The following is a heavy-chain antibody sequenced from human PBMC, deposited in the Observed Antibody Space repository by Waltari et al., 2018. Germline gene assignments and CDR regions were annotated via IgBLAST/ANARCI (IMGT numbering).Heavy chain of an antibody. CDR3: AREGVTIFGVVIRAGYFDY. V-gene: IGHV1-69*01. J-gene: IGHJ4*02. D-gene: IGHD3-3*01. Sequence: QVQLVQSGAEVKKPGSSVKVSCKASGGTFSSYAISWVRQAPGQGLEWMGGIIPSLGTATYAQKCQGRVTSTADESTSTAYMELSSLRSEDTAVYYCAREGVTIFGVVIRAGYFDYWGQGTLVTVSS. CDR2: IIPSLGTA. CDR1: GGTFSSYA.